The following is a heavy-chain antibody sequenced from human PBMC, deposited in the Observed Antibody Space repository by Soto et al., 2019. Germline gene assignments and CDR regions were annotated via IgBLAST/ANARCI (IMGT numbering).Heavy chain of an antibody. CDR1: GFTFSSYG. Sequence: QVQLVESGGGVVQPGRSLRLSCAASGFTFSSYGMHWVRQAPGKGLEWVAVISYDGSNKYYADSVKGRFTISRDNSKXXLXVQMNSLRAEDTAVYDCAKDWGYCISTSCYRWGMDVWGQGTTVTVSS. D-gene: IGHD2-2*01. CDR2: ISYDGSNK. CDR3: AKDWGYCISTSCYRWGMDV. V-gene: IGHV3-30*18. J-gene: IGHJ6*02.